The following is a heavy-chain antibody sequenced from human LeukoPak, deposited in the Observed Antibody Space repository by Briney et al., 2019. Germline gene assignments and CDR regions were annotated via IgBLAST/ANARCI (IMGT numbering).Heavy chain of an antibody. V-gene: IGHV4-59*12. CDR1: GGSISTYY. J-gene: IGHJ5*02. CDR2: IYYSGST. CDR3: ARDRAVVAATLTYWFDP. D-gene: IGHD2-15*01. Sequence: SETLSLTCTVSGGSISTYYWSWIRQPPGKGLEWIGYIYYSGSTNYNPSLKSRVTMSVDTSKNQFSLKLSSVTAADTAVYYCARDRAVVAATLTYWFDPWGQGTLVTVSS.